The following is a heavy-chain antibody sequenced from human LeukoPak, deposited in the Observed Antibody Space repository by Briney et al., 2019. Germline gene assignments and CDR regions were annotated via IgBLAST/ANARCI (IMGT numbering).Heavy chain of an antibody. CDR2: IIPIFGTA. D-gene: IGHD3-22*01. V-gene: IGHV1-69*06. CDR3: AGLDSSGATFDY. Sequence: SVKVSCKASGGTFSSYAISWVRQAPGQGLEWMGGIIPIFGTANYAQKFQGRVTITADKSTSTVYMELSSLRSEDTAVYYCAGLDSSGATFDYWGQGTLVTVSS. J-gene: IGHJ4*02. CDR1: GGTFSSYA.